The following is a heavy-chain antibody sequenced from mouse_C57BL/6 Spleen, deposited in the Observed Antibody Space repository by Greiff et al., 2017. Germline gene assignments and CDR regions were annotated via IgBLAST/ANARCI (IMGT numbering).Heavy chain of an antibody. J-gene: IGHJ2*01. Sequence: VQLQQPGAELVKPGASVKLSCKASGYTFTSYWIQWVKQWPGQGLEWIGEIDPSDSYTNYNQKFKGKATLTVDTSSSTAYMQLSSLTSEDSAVYYCARGTNWDNFDYWCQGTTLTVSS. CDR1: GYTFTSYW. CDR2: IDPSDSYT. D-gene: IGHD4-1*01. CDR3: ARGTNWDNFDY. V-gene: IGHV1-50*01.